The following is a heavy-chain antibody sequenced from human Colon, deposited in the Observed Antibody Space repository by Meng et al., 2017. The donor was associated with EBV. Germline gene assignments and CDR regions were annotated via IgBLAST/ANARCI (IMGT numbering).Heavy chain of an antibody. CDR2: INHSGST. D-gene: IGHD4-17*01. Sequence: QVQIQQGGAGLLKPSETLSLPCAVSGGSFSGYYWSWIRQAPGKGLEWIGEINHSGSTKFNPSLESRVSISVDTSENQVSLKLTSVTAADTAVYHCARRTTVNLRSFDSWGQGTLVTVSS. V-gene: IGHV4-34*01. CDR3: ARRTTVNLRSFDS. J-gene: IGHJ4*02. CDR1: GGSFSGYY.